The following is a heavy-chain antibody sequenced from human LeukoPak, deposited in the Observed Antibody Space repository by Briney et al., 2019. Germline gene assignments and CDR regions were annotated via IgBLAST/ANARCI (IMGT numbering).Heavy chain of an antibody. CDR2: IKQDGSEK. CDR3: GRGYSGTH. CDR1: GFTFNNYW. Sequence: GGSLRLSCAASGFTFNNYWMTWVRQAPGKGLEWVANIKQDGSEKYYVDSVKGRFTISRDNAKNALYLEVNSLRTEDTAVYYCGRGYSGTHWGQGTLVTVYS. J-gene: IGHJ4*02. D-gene: IGHD1-26*01. V-gene: IGHV3-7*01.